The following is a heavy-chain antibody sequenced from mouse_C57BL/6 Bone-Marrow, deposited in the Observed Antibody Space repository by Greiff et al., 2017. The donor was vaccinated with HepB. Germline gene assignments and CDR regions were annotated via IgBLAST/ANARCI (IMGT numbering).Heavy chain of an antibody. CDR2: IYPRDGSN. CDR3: ARCYGNPFAY. V-gene: IGHV1-85*01. Sequence: QVQLQQSGPELVKPGASVKLSCKASGYTFTSYDINWVKQRPGQGLEWIGWIYPRDGSNKYNEKFKGKATLTVDTSSSTAYMELHSLTSEDSAVYFCARCYGNPFAYWGQGTLVTVSA. D-gene: IGHD2-1*01. J-gene: IGHJ3*01. CDR1: GYTFTSYD.